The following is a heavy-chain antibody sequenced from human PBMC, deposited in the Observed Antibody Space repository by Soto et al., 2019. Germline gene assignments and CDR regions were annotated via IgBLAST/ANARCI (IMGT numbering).Heavy chain of an antibody. V-gene: IGHV1-69*13. J-gene: IGHJ6*02. CDR2: IIPIFGTA. D-gene: IGHD3-22*01. CDR1: GGTFSSYA. Sequence: ASVKVSCKASGGTFSSYAISWVRQAPGQGLEWMGGIIPIFGTASYAQKFQGRVTITADESTSTAYMELSSLRSEDTAVYYCARARLLNYYYYGMDVWGQGTTVTVSS. CDR3: ARARLLNYYYYGMDV.